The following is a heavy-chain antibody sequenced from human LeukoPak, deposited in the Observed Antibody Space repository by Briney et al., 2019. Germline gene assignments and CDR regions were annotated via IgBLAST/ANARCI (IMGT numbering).Heavy chain of an antibody. CDR2: INHSGST. CDR1: GGSFSGYY. CDR3: ARGRAVTGFDY. Sequence: PSETLPLTCAVYGGSFSGYYWSWIRQPPGKGLEWIGEINHSGSTNYNPSLKSRVTISVDTSKSQFSLKLSSVTAADTAVYYCARGRAVTGFDYWGQGTLVTVSS. D-gene: IGHD2-21*02. J-gene: IGHJ4*02. V-gene: IGHV4-34*01.